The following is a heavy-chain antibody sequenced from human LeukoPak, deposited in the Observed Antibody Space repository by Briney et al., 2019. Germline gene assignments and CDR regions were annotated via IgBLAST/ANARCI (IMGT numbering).Heavy chain of an antibody. CDR1: GGSISGSSYY. J-gene: IGHJ3*02. V-gene: IGHV4-39*07. CDR3: ARERWGSSSWRTGRAFDI. CDR2: IYYSGNT. D-gene: IGHD6-13*01. Sequence: KPSETLSLTCTISGGSISGSSYYWGWLRQPPGKGLEWIGSIYYSGNTYYNPSLKSRVTISVDTSKNQFSLKLSSVTAADTAVYYCARERWGSSSWRTGRAFDIWGQGTMVTVSS.